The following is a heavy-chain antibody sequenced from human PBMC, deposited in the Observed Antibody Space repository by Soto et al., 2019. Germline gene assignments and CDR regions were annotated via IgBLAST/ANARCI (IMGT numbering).Heavy chain of an antibody. CDR3: ASLQADRYCGGDCYVDY. D-gene: IGHD2-21*02. V-gene: IGHV4-34*01. J-gene: IGHJ4*02. CDR1: GGSFSGYY. CDR2: INHSGST. Sequence: QVQLQQWGAGLLKPSETLSLTCAVYGGSFSGYYWSWIRQPPGKGLEWIGEINHSGSTNYNPSLKSRVTISVDTSKNQFSLKLSSVTAADTAVYYCASLQADRYCGGDCYVDYWGQGTLVTVSS.